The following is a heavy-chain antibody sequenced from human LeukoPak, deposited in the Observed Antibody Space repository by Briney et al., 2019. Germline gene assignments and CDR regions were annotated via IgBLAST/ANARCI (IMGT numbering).Heavy chain of an antibody. Sequence: SETLSLTCTVSGGSISSSSYYWGWIRQPPGKGLEWIGSIYHSGSTYYNPALKGRVTISVDTSKNQFSLKLRSVTAADTALYYCARDLYSGSYDTRIDYWGQGTLVTVSS. CDR1: GGSISSSSYY. V-gene: IGHV4-39*07. J-gene: IGHJ4*02. D-gene: IGHD1-26*01. CDR2: IYHSGST. CDR3: ARDLYSGSYDTRIDY.